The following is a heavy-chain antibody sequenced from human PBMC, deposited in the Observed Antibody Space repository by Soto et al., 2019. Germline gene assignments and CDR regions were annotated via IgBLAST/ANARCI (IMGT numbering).Heavy chain of an antibody. CDR3: ARRPLYSGSYHYYYYGMDV. J-gene: IGHJ6*02. Sequence: ASVKVSCKASGYTFTSYAMHWVRQAPGQRLEWMGWINAGNGNTKYSQKFQGRVTITRDTSASTAYMELSSLRSEDTAVYYCARRPLYSGSYHYYYYGMDVWGQVTTVTVSS. CDR2: INAGNGNT. CDR1: GYTFTSYA. V-gene: IGHV1-3*01. D-gene: IGHD1-26*01.